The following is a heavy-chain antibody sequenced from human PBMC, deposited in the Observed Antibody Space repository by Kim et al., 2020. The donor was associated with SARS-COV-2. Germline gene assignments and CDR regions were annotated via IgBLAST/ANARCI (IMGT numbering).Heavy chain of an antibody. CDR1: GGSISSRSFY. J-gene: IGHJ4*02. Sequence: SETLALTCTVSGGSISSRSFYWGWLRQPPGKGLVWIGSISYSGNTHYNPSLKSRGTISVDTSKNQFSLNLNSVTAADTAVYYCARDERYYYGSGSYSDSWGQRTLVTVSS. CDR3: ARDERYYYGSGSYSDS. CDR2: ISYSGNT. V-gene: IGHV4-39*07. D-gene: IGHD3-10*01.